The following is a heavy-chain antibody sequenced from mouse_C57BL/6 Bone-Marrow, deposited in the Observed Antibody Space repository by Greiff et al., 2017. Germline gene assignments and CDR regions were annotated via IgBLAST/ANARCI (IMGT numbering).Heavy chain of an antibody. V-gene: IGHV1-14*01. Sequence: VQLQQSGPELVKPGASVKMSCKASGYTFTSYVMHWVKQKTGQGLEWIGYINPYNDDTKYNEKFKGKATLTSDKSSLTAYMELSSLPSVDSAVYYCARSYYGSSPDSWGQGTTLTVSS. D-gene: IGHD1-1*01. CDR3: ARSYYGSSPDS. CDR1: GYTFTSYV. CDR2: INPYNDDT. J-gene: IGHJ2*01.